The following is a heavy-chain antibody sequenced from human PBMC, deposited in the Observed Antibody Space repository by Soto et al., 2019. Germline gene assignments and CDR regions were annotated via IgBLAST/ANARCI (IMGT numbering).Heavy chain of an antibody. CDR3: ARGSYNWKLYYYYGMDV. CDR2: IYYSGST. V-gene: IGHV4-61*01. CDR1: GGSVSSGSYY. Sequence: LSLTCTVSGGSVSSGSYYWSWIRQPPGKGLEWIGYIYYSGSTNYNPSLKSRVTISVDTSKNQFSLKLSSVTAADTAVYYCARGSYNWKLYYYYGMDVWGRGTTVTVSS. D-gene: IGHD1-20*01. J-gene: IGHJ6*02.